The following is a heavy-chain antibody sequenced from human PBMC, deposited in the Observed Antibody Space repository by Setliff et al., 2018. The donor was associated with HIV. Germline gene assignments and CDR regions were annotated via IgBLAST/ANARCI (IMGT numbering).Heavy chain of an antibody. D-gene: IGHD4-17*01. J-gene: IGHJ4*02. CDR1: GGSIISSNYY. V-gene: IGHV4-39*01. Sequence: NPSETLSLTCSVSGGSIISSNYYWGWIRQPPGKGLEWIGSIYYSGGTHYNPSLKSRVTIDVDASKSQFSLKLSSVTAADTAVYYCARIAVPGAVTMEGGLFYYWGQGTLVTVSS. CDR3: ARIAVPGAVTMEGGLFYY. CDR2: IYYSGGT.